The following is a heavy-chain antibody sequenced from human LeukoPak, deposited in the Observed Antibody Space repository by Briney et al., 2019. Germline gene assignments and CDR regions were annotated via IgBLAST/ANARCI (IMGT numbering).Heavy chain of an antibody. V-gene: IGHV3-23*01. CDR1: GFTFSSYA. D-gene: IGHD3-10*01. CDR2: ISGSGGST. CDR3: AKSMVRGVIITGSYGMDV. J-gene: IGHJ6*02. Sequence: GGSLRLSCAASGFTFSSYAMSWVRQAPGKGLEWVSAISGSGGSTYYADSVKGRFTISRDNSKNTLYLQMNSLRAEDTAVYYCAKSMVRGVIITGSYGMDVWGQGTTVTVSS.